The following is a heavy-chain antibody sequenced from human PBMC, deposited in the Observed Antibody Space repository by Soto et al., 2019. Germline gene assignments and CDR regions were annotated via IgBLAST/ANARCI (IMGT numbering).Heavy chain of an antibody. D-gene: IGHD4-17*01. J-gene: IGHJ4*02. V-gene: IGHV3-23*01. CDR2: LSGGGANT. Sequence: GSLRLSCAASGXSFSTYSMAWVRQASGKGPQWVSGLSGGGANTFYIDSVRCRFTISLDISRNTVFLQMDSLRVDDTAVYYCARWSGYADAWGRGTLGTVSS. CDR1: GXSFSTYS. CDR3: ARWSGYADA.